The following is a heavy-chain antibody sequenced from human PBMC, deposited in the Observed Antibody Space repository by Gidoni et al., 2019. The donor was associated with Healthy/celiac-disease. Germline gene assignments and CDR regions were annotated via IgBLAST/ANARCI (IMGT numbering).Heavy chain of an antibody. V-gene: IGHV1-69*01. Sequence: QVQLVQSGAEVKKPGSSVKVSCKASGGTFSSYAISWVRQAPGQGLEWMGGIIPIFGTANYAQKFQGRVTITADESTSTAYMELSSLRSEDTAVYYCARGGYDILTGYYSGYFQHWGQGTLVTVSS. D-gene: IGHD3-9*01. CDR1: GGTFSSYA. CDR2: IIPIFGTA. CDR3: ARGGYDILTGYYSGYFQH. J-gene: IGHJ1*01.